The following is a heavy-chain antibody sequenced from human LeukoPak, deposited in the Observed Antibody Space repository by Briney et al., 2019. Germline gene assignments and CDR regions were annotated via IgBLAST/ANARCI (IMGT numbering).Heavy chain of an antibody. CDR2: IYYSGST. CDR1: GGSISSYY. J-gene: IGHJ4*02. Sequence: PSETLSLTCTVSGGSISSYYWSWIRQPPGKGPEWIGYIYYSGSTNYNPSLKSRVTISVDTSKNQFSLKLSSVTAADTAVYYCASTSEGYCSGGSCYATPYFDYWGQGTLVTVSS. V-gene: IGHV4-59*01. D-gene: IGHD2-15*01. CDR3: ASTSEGYCSGGSCYATPYFDY.